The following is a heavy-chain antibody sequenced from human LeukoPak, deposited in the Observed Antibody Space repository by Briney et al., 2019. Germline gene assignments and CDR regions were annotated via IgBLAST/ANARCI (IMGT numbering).Heavy chain of an antibody. Sequence: GGSLRLSCAASGFTFSSYWMSWVRQAPGKGLEWVANIKQDGSEKYYVDSVKGRFTISRDNAKNSLYLQMNSLRAEDTAVYYCARDYLLKTMVRGAYYYYYYMDVWGKGTTVTISS. CDR3: ARDYLLKTMVRGAYYYYYYMDV. D-gene: IGHD3-10*01. J-gene: IGHJ6*03. CDR2: IKQDGSEK. CDR1: GFTFSSYW. V-gene: IGHV3-7*01.